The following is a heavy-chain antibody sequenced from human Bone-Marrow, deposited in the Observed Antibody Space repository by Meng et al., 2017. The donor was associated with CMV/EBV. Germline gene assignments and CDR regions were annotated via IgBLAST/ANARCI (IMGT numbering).Heavy chain of an antibody. Sequence: GESLKISCAASGFTFSSYSMNWVRQAPGKGLEWVSSISSSSSYIYYADSVKGRFTISRDNAKNSLYLQMNSLRAEDTAVYYCARDGPGGLYSSSPYYYYYGMDVWGQGTTVTVSS. CDR3: ARDGPGGLYSSSPYYYYYGMDV. CDR2: ISSSSSYI. V-gene: IGHV3-21*01. D-gene: IGHD6-6*01. J-gene: IGHJ6*02. CDR1: GFTFSSYS.